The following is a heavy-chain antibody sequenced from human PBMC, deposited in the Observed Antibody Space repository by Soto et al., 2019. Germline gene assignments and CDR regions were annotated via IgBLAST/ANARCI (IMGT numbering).Heavy chain of an antibody. CDR2: IDWEDDK. V-gene: IGHV2-70*13. CDR3: ARIRNSGYYYDY. J-gene: IGHJ4*02. D-gene: IGHD3-22*01. Sequence: SGPTRVNPTQTLTLTCTFSGFSLNTRGMCVSWLRQPPGGALEWLALIDWEDDKYYTTSLKTRLTISKDTSKDQVVLTMADMDPLDTATYFCARIRNSGYYYDYWGQGALVTVSS. CDR1: GFSLNTRGMC.